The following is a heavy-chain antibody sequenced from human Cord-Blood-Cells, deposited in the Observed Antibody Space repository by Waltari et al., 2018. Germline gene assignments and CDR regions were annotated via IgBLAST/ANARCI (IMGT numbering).Heavy chain of an antibody. J-gene: IGHJ4*02. CDR2: VDPEDGET. V-gene: IGHV1-24*01. Sequence: QVQLVQSGAEVKKPGASVKVSCKVSGYTLTELSMHSVRQAPGKGLEWMGGVDPEDGETIYAQKFQGRVNMTEDTATDTAYMELSSLRSDDTAVYYCATSQRFLEWLLYFDYWGQGTLVTVSS. D-gene: IGHD3-3*01. CDR3: ATSQRFLEWLLYFDY. CDR1: GYTLTELS.